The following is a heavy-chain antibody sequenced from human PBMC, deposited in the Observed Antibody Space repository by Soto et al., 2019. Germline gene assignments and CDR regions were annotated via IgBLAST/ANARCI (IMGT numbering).Heavy chain of an antibody. CDR3: AGGNALDV. V-gene: IGHV3-7*01. J-gene: IGHJ6*02. Sequence: GSLRPSSPASTXPFSTFCITWVSQAPGKGLELVANIHRDEIEKYYMDSVKGRFTIYRDDAKNSMHLQLTSLTAEATAVYYCAGGNALDVWGQGTTGTVS. CDR1: TXPFSTFC. CDR2: IHRDEIEK.